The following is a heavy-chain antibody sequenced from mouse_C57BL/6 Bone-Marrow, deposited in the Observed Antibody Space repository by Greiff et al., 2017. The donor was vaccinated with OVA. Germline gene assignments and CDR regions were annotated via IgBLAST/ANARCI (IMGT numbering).Heavy chain of an antibody. D-gene: IGHD2-2*01. CDR3: ARSTMVNYAMDY. CDR1: GYAFSSSW. V-gene: IGHV1-82*01. J-gene: IGHJ4*01. Sequence: VKLQESGPELVKPGASVKISCKASGYAFSSSWMNWVKQRPGKGLEWIGRIYPGDGDTNYNGKFKGKATLTADKSSSTAYMQLSSLTSEDSAVYFCARSTMVNYAMDYWGQGTSVTVSS. CDR2: IYPGDGDT.